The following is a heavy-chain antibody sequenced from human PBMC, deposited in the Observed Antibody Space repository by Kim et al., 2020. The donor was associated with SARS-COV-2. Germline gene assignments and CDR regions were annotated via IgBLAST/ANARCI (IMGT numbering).Heavy chain of an antibody. CDR1: RFTFSSYA. J-gene: IGHJ4*02. CDR3: ASHGYSSGWYLDY. V-gene: IGHV3-23*01. D-gene: IGHD6-19*01. CDR2: ISGSGGST. Sequence: GGSLRLSCAASRFTFSSYAMSWVRQAPGKGLEWVSAISGSGGSTYYADSVKGRFTIPRDNSKNTLYLQMNSLRAEDTAVYYCASHGYSSGWYLDYCGQGTLVTVSS.